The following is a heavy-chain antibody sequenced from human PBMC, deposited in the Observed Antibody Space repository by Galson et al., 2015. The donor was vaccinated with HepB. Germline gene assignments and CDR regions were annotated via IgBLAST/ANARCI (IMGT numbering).Heavy chain of an antibody. Sequence: SLRLSCAASGFFFSDYNMNWVRQAPGKGLEWVSSISSSGTVYYADSLKGRSTISRDNAKNSLDLQVNSLRAEDTAVYYCATHPCSSGSCWIDSWGQGTLVTVSS. CDR2: ISSSGTV. D-gene: IGHD3-22*01. CDR1: GFFFSDYN. J-gene: IGHJ4*02. CDR3: ATHPCSSGSCWIDS. V-gene: IGHV3-69-1*01.